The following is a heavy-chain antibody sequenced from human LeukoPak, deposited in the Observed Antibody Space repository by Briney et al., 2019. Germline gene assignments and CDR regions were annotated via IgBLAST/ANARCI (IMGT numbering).Heavy chain of an antibody. Sequence: ASVKVSCKASCYTFTGHYMHRVRQAPAQGLEWMGGINPNSGGTNYAQKLQGRVTMTPDTSTSTAYMELRSLRSDDTAVYYCARASFYFDYWGQGTLVTVSS. J-gene: IGHJ4*02. CDR2: INPNSGGT. CDR3: ARASFYFDY. CDR1: CYTFTGHY. V-gene: IGHV1-2*02.